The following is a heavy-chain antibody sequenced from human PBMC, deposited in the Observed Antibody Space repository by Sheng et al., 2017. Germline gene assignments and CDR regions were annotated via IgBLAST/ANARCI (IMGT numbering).Heavy chain of an antibody. CDR1: GGSISSGGYS. Sequence: QLHLQESGSGLVKPSQTLSLTCAVSGGSISSGGYSWSWIRQPPGKGLEWIGYIYNSGSTYYNPSLKSRVTISVDRSKNQFSLKLSSVTAADTAVYYCARSVAGTRRYNWFDPWGQGTLVTVSS. CDR2: IYNSGST. V-gene: IGHV4-30-2*01. D-gene: IGHD6-19*01. CDR3: ARSVAGTRRYNWFDP. J-gene: IGHJ5*02.